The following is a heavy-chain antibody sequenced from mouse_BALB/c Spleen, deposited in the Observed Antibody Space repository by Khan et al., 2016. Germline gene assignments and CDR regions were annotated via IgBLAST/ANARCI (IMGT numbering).Heavy chain of an antibody. CDR1: GYTFTNYG. Sequence: QIQLVQSGPELKKPGETVKISCKASGYTFTNYGMNWVKQAPGKGLKWMGWINTYTGEPTYADDFKGRFAFPLQTSASTAYLQINNLKNEDTATYFCAIGGDYGGFASWGQGTLVTVSA. CDR3: AIGGDYGGFAS. D-gene: IGHD2-13*01. V-gene: IGHV9-3-1*01. CDR2: INTYTGEP. J-gene: IGHJ3*01.